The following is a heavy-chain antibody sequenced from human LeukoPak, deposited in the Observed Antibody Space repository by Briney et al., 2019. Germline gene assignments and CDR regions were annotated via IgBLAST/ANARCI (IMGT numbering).Heavy chain of an antibody. D-gene: IGHD4-23*01. CDR2: INGGGGST. CDR3: AKLGGNVAF. J-gene: IGHJ4*02. V-gene: IGHV3-23*01. Sequence: PGGSLRLSCAASGFTFSSYAMSWVRQAPGKGLVWVSSINGGGGSTYYADSVKGRFTISRDNSNNTLYLQMNSPRAEDTAVYYCAKLGGNVAFWGQGTLVTVSS. CDR1: GFTFSSYA.